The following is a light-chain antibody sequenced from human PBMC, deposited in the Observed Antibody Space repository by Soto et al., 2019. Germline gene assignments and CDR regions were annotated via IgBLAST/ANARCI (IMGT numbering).Light chain of an antibody. CDR3: QQYNTDSRI. V-gene: IGKV1-5*03. J-gene: IGKJ1*01. CDR1: QGISSY. CDR2: KAS. Sequence: IQLTQSPSSLSASVGDRVTITCRASQGISSYLGWYQQKPGKAPKLLIYKASTLKSGVPSRFSGSGSGTEFTLSINSLQPDDFATYYCQQYNTDSRIFGQGTKVDI.